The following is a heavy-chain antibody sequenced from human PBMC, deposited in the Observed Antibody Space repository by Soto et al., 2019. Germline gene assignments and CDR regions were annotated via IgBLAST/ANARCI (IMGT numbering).Heavy chain of an antibody. CDR3: ARCSGGTCYASYAFDI. D-gene: IGHD2-15*01. Sequence: QVQLVQSGIEVKNPGASVKVSCKASGYAFTSFGISWVRQAPGQGLEWMGWTVANNGYTKYAQNLQGRVTLITDTSTSTAYMELRSLMYDDTAVYYCARCSGGTCYASYAFDIWGQGTMVTVSS. CDR1: GYAFTSFG. J-gene: IGHJ3*02. V-gene: IGHV1-18*01. CDR2: TVANNGYT.